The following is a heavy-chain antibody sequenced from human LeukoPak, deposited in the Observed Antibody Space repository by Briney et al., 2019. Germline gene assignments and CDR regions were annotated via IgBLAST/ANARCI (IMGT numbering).Heavy chain of an antibody. V-gene: IGHV3-48*03. J-gene: IGHJ2*01. CDR3: ARAGEYWYFDL. Sequence: GGSLRLSCAASGFTFSSYEMNCVRQAPGKGLEWVSYISSSGSTIYYADSVKGRFTISRDNAKNSLYLQMNSLRAEDTAVYYCARAGEYWYFDLWGRGTLVTVSS. CDR1: GFTFSSYE. CDR2: ISSSGSTI.